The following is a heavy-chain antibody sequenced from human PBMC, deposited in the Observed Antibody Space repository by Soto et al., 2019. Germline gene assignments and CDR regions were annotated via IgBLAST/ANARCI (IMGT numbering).Heavy chain of an antibody. Sequence: SETLSLTCTVSGGSISGYYWSWLRQPPGKGLEWIGYIYSIGSTNYNPALKSRVTISVDTSKSQFSLKLSSVTAADTAVYYCAKDSGYNYGYFRWFDPWGQGTLVTVSS. CDR1: GGSISGYY. J-gene: IGHJ5*02. CDR3: AKDSGYNYGYFRWFDP. V-gene: IGHV4-59*01. D-gene: IGHD5-18*01. CDR2: IYSIGST.